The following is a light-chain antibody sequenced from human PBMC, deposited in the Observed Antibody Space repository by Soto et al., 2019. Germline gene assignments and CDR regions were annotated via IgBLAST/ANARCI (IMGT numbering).Light chain of an antibody. CDR3: QQYGSSPKT. J-gene: IGKJ1*01. CDR2: TAS. CDR1: QSVSSNY. Sequence: EIVLTQSPGTLSLSPGERATLSCRASQSVSSNYLAWFQQKPGQAPRLLIYTASSRTTSIPDRFSGSGSGTDFTLTISRLEPEDFAVYYCQQYGSSPKTFGQGTKVEI. V-gene: IGKV3-20*01.